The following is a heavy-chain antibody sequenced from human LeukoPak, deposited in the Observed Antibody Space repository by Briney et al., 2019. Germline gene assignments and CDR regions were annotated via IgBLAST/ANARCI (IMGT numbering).Heavy chain of an antibody. Sequence: SETLSLTCTVSGGSISDYFWGWIRQPPGKGLEWIGYISRSDTTKYNPSLKSRVIISVDTSKNQFSLKVISVTAADTAVYYCARDLTRTSRIDVLDIWGQGTMVTVSS. V-gene: IGHV4-59*01. J-gene: IGHJ3*02. CDR1: GGSISDYF. CDR2: ISRSDTT. D-gene: IGHD1-14*01. CDR3: ARDLTRTSRIDVLDI.